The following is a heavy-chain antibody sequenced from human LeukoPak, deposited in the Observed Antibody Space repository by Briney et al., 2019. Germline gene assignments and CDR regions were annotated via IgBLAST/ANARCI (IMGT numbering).Heavy chain of an antibody. CDR1: GFSFSSYG. V-gene: IGHV3-30*02. D-gene: IGHD2-21*01. Sequence: GGSLRLSCAGSGFSFSSYGMHWVRQAPGKGLEWMAFIRSDGSNKYYADSVKGRFTISRDSSKNTLFLQMNRLRPEDAAVYYCAKAPVTTCRGAYCYPFDYWGQGTLVTVSS. J-gene: IGHJ4*02. CDR3: AKAPVTTCRGAYCYPFDY. CDR2: IRSDGSNK.